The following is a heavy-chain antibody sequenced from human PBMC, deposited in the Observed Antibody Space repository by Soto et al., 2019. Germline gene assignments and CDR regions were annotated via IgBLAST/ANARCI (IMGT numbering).Heavy chain of an antibody. CDR2: MSRNSGNT. Sequence: ASVKVFCKASGYTFTSYDINWVREDTGQGLEWRGLMSRNSGNTDDEQEFGGIVTMTRYTSIGRADVELSSLRAMDTAVYYFASWTWDRYSDDYSYGIDVSGQGATVGDS. CDR1: GYTFTSYD. V-gene: IGHV1-8*01. J-gene: IGHJ6*02. D-gene: IGHD3-16*02. CDR3: ASWTWDRYSDDYSYGIDV.